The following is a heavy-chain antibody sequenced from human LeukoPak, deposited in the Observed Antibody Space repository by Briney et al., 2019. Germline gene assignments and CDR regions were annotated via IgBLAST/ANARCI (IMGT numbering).Heavy chain of an antibody. V-gene: IGHV3-23*01. CDR1: GFTFSNYG. D-gene: IGHD5-12*01. Sequence: GGSLRLSCAGYGFTFSNYGMNWVRQAAGKGLEWVSGISPSGDITYYVDSVKGRFTISRDNSKNTFYLQMNSLRAEDTAVYYCAKDSGWLRLHYWGQGTLVTVSS. J-gene: IGHJ4*02. CDR2: ISPSGDIT. CDR3: AKDSGWLRLHY.